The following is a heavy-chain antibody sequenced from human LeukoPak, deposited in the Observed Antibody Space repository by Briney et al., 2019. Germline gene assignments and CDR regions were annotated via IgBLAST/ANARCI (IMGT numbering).Heavy chain of an antibody. V-gene: IGHV3-30*02. Sequence: GGSLRLSCAASGFTFSSYGMHWVRQAPGKGLEWVAFIRYDGSNKYYADSVKGRSTISRDNSKNTLYLQMNSLRAEDTAVYYCAKLWFGELFGGYWGQGTLVTVSS. J-gene: IGHJ4*02. CDR1: GFTFSSYG. CDR3: AKLWFGELFGGY. CDR2: IRYDGSNK. D-gene: IGHD3-10*01.